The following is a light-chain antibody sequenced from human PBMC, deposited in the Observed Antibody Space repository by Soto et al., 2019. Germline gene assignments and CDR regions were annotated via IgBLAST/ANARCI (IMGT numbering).Light chain of an antibody. CDR1: QSVDIN. J-gene: IGKJ1*01. CDR3: QQYRNWPRT. CDR2: GAS. Sequence: EIVLTQSPASLSVSPDERVNPSCMASQSVDINLAWYQQKPGQAPRLLIYGASTRATDMPGRFSGRGSGTEFTLTISSLQSEDYAVYYCQQYRNWPRTFGQGTKV. V-gene: IGKV3-15*01.